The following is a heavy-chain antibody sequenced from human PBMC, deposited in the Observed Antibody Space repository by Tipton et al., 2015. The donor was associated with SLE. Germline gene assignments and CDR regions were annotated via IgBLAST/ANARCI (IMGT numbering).Heavy chain of an antibody. J-gene: IGHJ3*02. V-gene: IGHV4-4*08. CDR3: AIPTTQHCRGGGCYRHDAFDI. D-gene: IGHD2-15*01. CDR2: IYFIGTA. Sequence: TLSLTCTVSGGSISSYYWSWFRQPPGKGMEWIGYIYFIGTANYNPSLKSRVTISVDTSKNQFSLKLNSVTAADTAVYYCAIPTTQHCRGGGCYRHDAFDIWGQGTMVTVSS. CDR1: GGSISSYY.